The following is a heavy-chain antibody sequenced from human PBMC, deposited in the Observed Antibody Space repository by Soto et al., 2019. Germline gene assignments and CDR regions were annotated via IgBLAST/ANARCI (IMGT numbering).Heavy chain of an antibody. CDR1: GYTFINYG. D-gene: IGHD2-2*01. V-gene: IGHV1-18*01. Sequence: ASVKVSCKASGYTFINYGITWVRQAPGQGLEWMGWISGYNGNTNYAQSLQGRVTMTTDTSTSTAYMELRSLKSDDTAVYYCARDEVPAANWLDRWGQGTLVTVSS. J-gene: IGHJ5*02. CDR2: ISGYNGNT. CDR3: ARDEVPAANWLDR.